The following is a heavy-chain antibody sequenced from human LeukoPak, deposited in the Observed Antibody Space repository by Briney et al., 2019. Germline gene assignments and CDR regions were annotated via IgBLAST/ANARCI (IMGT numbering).Heavy chain of an antibody. V-gene: IGHV3-9*01. CDR3: AKEAAAGNGY. Sequence: GGSLRLSCAASGFTFTSYSMNWVRQAPGKGLEWVSGISWNSGSIGYADSVKGRFTISRDNAKNSLYLQMNSLRAEDTALYYCAKEAAAGNGYWGQGTLVTVSS. D-gene: IGHD6-13*01. CDR2: ISWNSGSI. CDR1: GFTFTSYS. J-gene: IGHJ4*02.